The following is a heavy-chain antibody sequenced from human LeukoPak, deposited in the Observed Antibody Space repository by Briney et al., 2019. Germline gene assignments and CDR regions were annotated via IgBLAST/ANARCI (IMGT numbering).Heavy chain of an antibody. Sequence: PGGSLRLSCAASGFTFDDYGMSWVRQAPGKGLERFSGINCNGGSTGYSDSVKGRFTISRDNAKNSLYLQMNSLRAEDTALYYCARAPSQGWLVRVAFDIWGQGTMVTVSS. D-gene: IGHD6-19*01. CDR3: ARAPSQGWLVRVAFDI. J-gene: IGHJ3*02. CDR2: INCNGGST. V-gene: IGHV3-20*04. CDR1: GFTFDDYG.